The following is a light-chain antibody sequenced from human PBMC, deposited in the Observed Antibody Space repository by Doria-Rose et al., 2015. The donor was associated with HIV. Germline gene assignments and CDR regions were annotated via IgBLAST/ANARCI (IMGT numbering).Light chain of an antibody. CDR1: SSDVGGYDY. J-gene: IGLJ1*01. Sequence: QPVLTQSASVSGSPGQSITISCTGTSSDVGGYDYVSWYQHHPGKAPKFIIYDVSKRPSGVSHRFSGSKSGNTASLTISGLQAEDEADFYCSSYTNTNTFVFGTGTKVTVL. CDR3: SSYTNTNTFV. CDR2: DVS. V-gene: IGLV2-14*03.